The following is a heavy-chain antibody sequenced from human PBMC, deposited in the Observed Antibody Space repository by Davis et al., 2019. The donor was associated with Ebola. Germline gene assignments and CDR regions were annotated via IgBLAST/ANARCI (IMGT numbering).Heavy chain of an antibody. CDR2: IIDSGNA. J-gene: IGHJ4*02. V-gene: IGHV4-34*01. CDR1: GGTFSGYY. CDR3: ARGGYYGSGSK. D-gene: IGHD3-10*01. Sequence: MPSETLSLTCAAYGGTFSGYYWSWIRQSPGKGLEWIGEIIDSGNANYNPSLKSRVTVSVDTSKNQFSLKLSSVTAADTAVYYCARGGYYGSGSKWGQGTLVTVSS.